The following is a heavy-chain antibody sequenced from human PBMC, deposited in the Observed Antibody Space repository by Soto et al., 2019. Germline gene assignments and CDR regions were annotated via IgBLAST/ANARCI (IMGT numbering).Heavy chain of an antibody. V-gene: IGHV4-39*01. CDR2: IYYSGST. CDR1: GGSINSSNYY. J-gene: IGHJ4*02. D-gene: IGHD6-6*01. Sequence: PSETLSLTCTVSGGSINSSNYYWGWIRQPPGKGLEWIGSIYYSGSTYYNPSLKSRVTISVDTSKNQFSLKLSSVTAADTAVYYCARLIEYRSIIIPFIVHYIDYWGQGTLVTVSS. CDR3: ARLIEYRSIIIPFIVHYIDY.